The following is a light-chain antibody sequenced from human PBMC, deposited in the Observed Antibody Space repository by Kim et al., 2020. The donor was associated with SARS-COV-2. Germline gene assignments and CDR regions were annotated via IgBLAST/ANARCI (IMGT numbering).Light chain of an antibody. V-gene: IGLV3-19*01. CDR2: GKN. Sequence: SSSLPPSPSFSVALGQTVRITCQGDSLRSYYANWYQQKPGQAPILVIYGKNNRPSGIPDRFSGSSSGNTASLTITGTQAGDEADYYCNSRDSNDNVVFGGGTQLTVL. CDR3: NSRDSNDNVV. CDR1: SLRSYY. J-gene: IGLJ2*01.